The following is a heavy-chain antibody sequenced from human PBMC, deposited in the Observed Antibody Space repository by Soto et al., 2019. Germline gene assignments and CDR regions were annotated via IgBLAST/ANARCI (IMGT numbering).Heavy chain of an antibody. J-gene: IGHJ2*01. CDR2: IIPIFGTA. V-gene: IGHV1-69*01. CDR3: ARRVRYFDWSPLGWYFDL. D-gene: IGHD3-9*01. CDR1: GGTFSSYA. Sequence: QVQLVQSGAEVKKPGSSVKVSCKASGGTFSSYAISWVRQAPGQGLEWMGGIIPIFGTANYAQKFQGRVTITADESTSTAYMELSSLRSDDTAVYYCARRVRYFDWSPLGWYFDLWGRGTLVTVSS.